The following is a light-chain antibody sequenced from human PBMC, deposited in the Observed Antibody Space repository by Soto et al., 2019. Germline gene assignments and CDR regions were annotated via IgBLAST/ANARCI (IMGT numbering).Light chain of an antibody. V-gene: IGKV3-15*01. Sequence: EIVMAQSPATLSVSPGERATLSCRASQSISSNLAWYQQKPGQAPRLLIYGASTRATVIPDRFSGSGSGTEFTLTISSLQSEDFALYYCQQYDSWPLTFGPGTKVDLK. J-gene: IGKJ3*01. CDR1: QSISSN. CDR3: QQYDSWPLT. CDR2: GAS.